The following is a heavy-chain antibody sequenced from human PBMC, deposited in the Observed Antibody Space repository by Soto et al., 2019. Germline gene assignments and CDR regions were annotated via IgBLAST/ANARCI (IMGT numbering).Heavy chain of an antibody. V-gene: IGHV1-2*02. CDR3: ARSLTEGYCTITGCYTRPLYGMDV. Sequence: WASVKVSCKASGYTFSGYYIHWLRQAPGQGLEWMGWINPNSGGTNYAQKFQGRVTVTRDTPTSTAYMELSRLTSDDTAVYYCARSLTEGYCTITGCYTRPLYGMDVWGQGTTVTVS. J-gene: IGHJ6*02. CDR2: INPNSGGT. D-gene: IGHD2-2*02. CDR1: GYTFSGYY.